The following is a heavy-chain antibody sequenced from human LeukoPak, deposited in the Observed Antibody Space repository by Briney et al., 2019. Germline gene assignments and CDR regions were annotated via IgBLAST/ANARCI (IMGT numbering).Heavy chain of an antibody. V-gene: IGHV1-24*01. CDR3: ATAYYDSSGYRARLGY. CDR2: FDPEDGET. CDR1: GYTLTELS. Sequence: ASVKVSCKVSGYTLTELSMHWVRQAPGKGLEWMGGFDPEDGETIYAQKFQGRVTMTEDTSTDTAYMELSSLRSEDTAVYYCATAYYDSSGYRARLGYWGQGTLVTVSS. D-gene: IGHD3-22*01. J-gene: IGHJ4*02.